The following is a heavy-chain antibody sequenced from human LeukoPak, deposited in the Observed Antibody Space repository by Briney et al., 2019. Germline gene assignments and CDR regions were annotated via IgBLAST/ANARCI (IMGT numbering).Heavy chain of an antibody. CDR1: GFTFTTYT. V-gene: IGHV3-23*01. Sequence: GGSLRLSCAASGFTFTTYTMSWVRRAPGKGLEWVSAISGSGGSTYYADSVKGRFTISRDNSKNTLYLQMNGLGAEDAAVYYCAKDREGYYDNWGQGTQVTVSS. CDR2: ISGSGGST. J-gene: IGHJ4*02. CDR3: AKDREGYYDN.